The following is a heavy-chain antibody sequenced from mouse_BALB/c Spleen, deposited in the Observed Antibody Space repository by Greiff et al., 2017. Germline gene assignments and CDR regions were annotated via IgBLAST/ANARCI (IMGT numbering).Heavy chain of an antibody. Sequence: QVQLQQSGAELVKPGASVKLSCKASGYTFTSYYMYWVKQRPGQGLEWIGEINPSNGGTNFNEKFKSKATLTVDKSSSTAYMQLSSLTSEDSAVYYCTREVRNGYYLFAYWGQGTLVTVSA. D-gene: IGHD2-3*01. CDR3: TREVRNGYYLFAY. J-gene: IGHJ3*01. CDR1: GYTFTSYY. CDR2: INPSNGGT. V-gene: IGHV1S81*02.